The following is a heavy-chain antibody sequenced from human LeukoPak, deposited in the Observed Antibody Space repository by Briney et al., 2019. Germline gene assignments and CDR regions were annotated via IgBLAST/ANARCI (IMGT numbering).Heavy chain of an antibody. V-gene: IGHV3-13*01. CDR2: IGTAGDT. CDR1: GFTFSSYD. Sequence: GGSLRLSCAASGFTFSSYDMHWVRQATGKGLEWVSAIGTAGDTYYPGSVKGRFTISRENAKNSLYLQMNSLRAGDTAVYYCARALRIRYFDLWGQGTLVTVSS. D-gene: IGHD3-9*01. CDR3: ARALRIRYFDL. J-gene: IGHJ4*02.